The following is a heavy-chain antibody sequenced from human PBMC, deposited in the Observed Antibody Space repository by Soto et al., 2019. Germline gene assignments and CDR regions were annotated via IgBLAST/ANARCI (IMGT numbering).Heavy chain of an antibody. CDR3: ARHHNYDFWSGYGHYYYYYYMDV. V-gene: IGHV4-59*08. Sequence: SETLSLTCTVSGGSISSYYWSWIRQPPGKGLEWIGYIYYSGSTNYNPSLKSRVTISVDTSNNQFSLKLSSVTAADTAVYYCARHHNYDFWSGYGHYYYYYYMDVWGKGTTVTVSS. D-gene: IGHD3-3*01. CDR2: IYYSGST. CDR1: GGSISSYY. J-gene: IGHJ6*03.